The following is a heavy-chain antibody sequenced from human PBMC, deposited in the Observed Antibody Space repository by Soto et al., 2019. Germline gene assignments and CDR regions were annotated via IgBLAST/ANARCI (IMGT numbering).Heavy chain of an antibody. J-gene: IGHJ6*02. CDR1: GYSISSSNW. CDR2: IYYSGST. CDR3: ARTLTRTKGSYYYSGMDV. Sequence: QVQLQESGPGLVKPSDTLSLTCAVSGYSISSSNWWGWIRQPPGKGLEWIGYIYYSGSTYYNPSLKSRVTMSVDTSKNQFSLKLSSVTAVDTAVYYCARTLTRTKGSYYYSGMDVWGQGTTVTVSS. V-gene: IGHV4-28*01. D-gene: IGHD1-20*01.